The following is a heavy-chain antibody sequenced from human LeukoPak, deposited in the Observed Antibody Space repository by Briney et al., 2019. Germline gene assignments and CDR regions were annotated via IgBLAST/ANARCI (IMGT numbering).Heavy chain of an antibody. CDR2: ISNSGGTT. J-gene: IGHJ4*02. CDR1: GFTFSSYA. Sequence: RGSLRLSCAASGFTFSSYAMSWVRQAPGKGLEWVSTISNSGGTTYYADSVKGRFTISRDDSENTLYLQMNSLRAEDTAVYYCAKATGYLLWGQGTLVTVSS. D-gene: IGHD1-14*01. V-gene: IGHV3-23*01. CDR3: AKATGYLL.